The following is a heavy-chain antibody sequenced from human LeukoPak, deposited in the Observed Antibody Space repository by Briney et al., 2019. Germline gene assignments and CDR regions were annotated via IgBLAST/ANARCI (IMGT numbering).Heavy chain of an antibody. J-gene: IGHJ4*02. D-gene: IGHD3-10*01. CDR2: SGG. CDR1: GFPFSSYG. V-gene: IGHV3-23*01. Sequence: AGSLRLSCAASGFPFSSYGMSWVRQAPGKGLEWVSSSGGNYADSVKGRFTISRDNSKNTLYLQMNSLRAEDTAVYYCAKDAPGRGFGGNDYWGQGTLATVSS. CDR3: AKDAPGRGFGGNDY.